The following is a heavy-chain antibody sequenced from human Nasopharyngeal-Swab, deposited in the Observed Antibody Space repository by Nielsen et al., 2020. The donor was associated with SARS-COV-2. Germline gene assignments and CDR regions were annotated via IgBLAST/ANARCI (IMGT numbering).Heavy chain of an antibody. D-gene: IGHD6-13*01. CDR1: ESIFSTYS. CDR2: ISSGGSAT. CDR3: ARAAVGTSYYYGMDV. V-gene: IGHV3-48*04. Sequence: GESLKISCAACESIFSTYSMHLVRQAPGMGLKWISYISSGGSATHYADSVKGRFAISRDNPKNSLYLQMYSLRAEDTALYYCARAAVGTSYYYGMDVWGQGTTVTVSS. J-gene: IGHJ6*02.